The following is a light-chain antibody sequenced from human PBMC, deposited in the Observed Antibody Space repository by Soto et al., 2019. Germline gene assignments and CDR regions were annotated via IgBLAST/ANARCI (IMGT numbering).Light chain of an antibody. CDR2: LVS. Sequence: EIVMTQSPLSLPVTPGEPASISCKSSQSLLHSDGDNYLEWYVQKAGQSPQLLIYLVSHRASGVPDRLSGSGSGTDFTLKISKVEADDVGVYYCMQTLQTPYTFGPGTKVEIK. CDR3: MQTLQTPYT. CDR1: QSLLHSDGDNY. V-gene: IGKV2-28*01. J-gene: IGKJ3*01.